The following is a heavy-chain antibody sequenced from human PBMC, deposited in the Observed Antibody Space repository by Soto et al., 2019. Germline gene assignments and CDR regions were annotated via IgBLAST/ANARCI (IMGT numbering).Heavy chain of an antibody. CDR2: ISYDGSTK. CDR1: GFTFSSYG. V-gene: IGHV3-30*03. J-gene: IGHJ6*03. Sequence: QVQLVESGGGVVQPGRSLRLSCAASGFTFSSYGMHWVRQAPGKGLEWVAVISYDGSTKYYADSVKGRFTISRDNSKNMLYLQLNSLRAEETAVYYCASDLLTGSGSPNYYYYSMDVWGKGTKVTVSS. CDR3: ASDLLTGSGSPNYYYYSMDV. D-gene: IGHD3-10*01.